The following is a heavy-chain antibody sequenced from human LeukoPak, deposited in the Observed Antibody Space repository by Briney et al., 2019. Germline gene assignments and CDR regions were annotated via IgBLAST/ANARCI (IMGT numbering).Heavy chain of an antibody. J-gene: IGHJ4*02. CDR2: ISSSGSTI. Sequence: GGSLRLSCAASGFTFSDYYINWIRQAPGKGLGWVSYISSSGSTIYYTDSVKGRFTISRDNAKNSLYLQMNSLRAEDTAVYYCARIFLWSFDYWGQGTLVTVSS. CDR3: ARIFLWSFDY. D-gene: IGHD2/OR15-2a*01. CDR1: GFTFSDYY. V-gene: IGHV3-11*01.